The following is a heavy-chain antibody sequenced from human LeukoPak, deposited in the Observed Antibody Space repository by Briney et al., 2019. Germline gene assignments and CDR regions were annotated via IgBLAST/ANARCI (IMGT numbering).Heavy chain of an antibody. J-gene: IGHJ4*02. CDR2: ISGNGDTP. Sequence: GGSLRLSCAASGFTFSSFPMSWVRQAPGKGLEWVSAISGNGDTPYYAASVKGRVTISRDNSKNTLYLQMNSLRAEDTAVYYCAKGVGRLRYFDWLFPHRTSDQDYWGQGTLVTVSS. CDR3: AKGVGRLRYFDWLFPHRTSDQDY. D-gene: IGHD3-9*01. CDR1: GFTFSSFP. V-gene: IGHV3-23*01.